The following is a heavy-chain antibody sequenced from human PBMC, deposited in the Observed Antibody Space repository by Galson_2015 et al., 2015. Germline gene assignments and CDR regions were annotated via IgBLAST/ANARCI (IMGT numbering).Heavy chain of an antibody. CDR1: GASLSSYY. J-gene: IGHJ3*02. Sequence: ETLSLTCTVSGASLSSYYWNWIRQPPGKGLEWIGYIYYRGTTSYNSFLKSRVTMSVDTSKNQFSLNLTSVTAADTAVYYCARDANDAFDIWGQGRMVTVSS. V-gene: IGHV4-59*12. CDR3: ARDANDAFDI. CDR2: IYYRGTT.